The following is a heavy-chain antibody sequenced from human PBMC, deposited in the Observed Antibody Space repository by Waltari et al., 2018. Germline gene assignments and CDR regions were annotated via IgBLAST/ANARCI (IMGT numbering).Heavy chain of an antibody. Sequence: EVQLVESGGGLVQPGGSLRLSCAASGFTFSSYEMNWVRQAPGKGLEWFSYISSSGSTIYYADSVKGRFTISRDNAKNSLYLQMNSLRAEDTAVYYCARDAMVRGVILYYFDYWGQGTLVTVSS. V-gene: IGHV3-48*03. CDR3: ARDAMVRGVILYYFDY. CDR2: ISSSGSTI. CDR1: GFTFSSYE. D-gene: IGHD3-10*01. J-gene: IGHJ4*02.